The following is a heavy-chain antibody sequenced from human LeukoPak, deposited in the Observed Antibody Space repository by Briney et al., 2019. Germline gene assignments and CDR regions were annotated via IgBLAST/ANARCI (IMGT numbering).Heavy chain of an antibody. CDR2: IIPIFGTA. CDR3: ARKGGDPHKQLDY. J-gene: IGHJ4*02. D-gene: IGHD1/OR15-1a*01. Sequence: GASVKVSCKASGGTFSSYAISWVRQAPGQGLEWMGGIIPIFGTANYAQKFQGRVTITADESTSTAYMELSSLRSEDTAVYYCARKGGDPHKQLDYGGRGPLVTASP. CDR1: GGTFSSYA. V-gene: IGHV1-69*13.